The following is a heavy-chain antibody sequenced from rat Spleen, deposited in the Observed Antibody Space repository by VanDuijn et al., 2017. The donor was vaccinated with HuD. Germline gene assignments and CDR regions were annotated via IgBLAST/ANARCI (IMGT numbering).Heavy chain of an antibody. CDR1: GFTFSDYG. CDR2: ISFNGVST. Sequence: EVQLVESGGGLVQPGRSMKLSCAASGFTFSDYGMVWVLQAPTKGLEWVASISFNGVSTYYRDSVKGRFTISRDNAKSTLYLQMDSLRSEDTATYYCARITTSGFDYWGQGVMVTVSS. D-gene: IGHD1-10*01. J-gene: IGHJ2*01. CDR3: ARITTSGFDY. V-gene: IGHV5-25*01.